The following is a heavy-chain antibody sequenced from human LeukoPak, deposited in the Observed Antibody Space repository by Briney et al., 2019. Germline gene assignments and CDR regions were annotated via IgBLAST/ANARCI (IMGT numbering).Heavy chain of an antibody. CDR1: GFTFNNYP. V-gene: IGHV3-64D*06. D-gene: IGHD6-13*01. CDR3: VKGGSSSSWYTWLDP. Sequence: GGSLRLSCSASGFTFNNYPMYWVRQPPGKGLGYVSLISSNGGSTYYADSVKGRFTISRDNSKNTLYLQMSSLRAEDTAVYYCVKGGSSSSWYTWLDPWGQGALVTVSS. CDR2: ISSNGGST. J-gene: IGHJ5*02.